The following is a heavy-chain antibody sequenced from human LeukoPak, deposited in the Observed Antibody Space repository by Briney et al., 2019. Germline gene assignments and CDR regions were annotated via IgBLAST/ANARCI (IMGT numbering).Heavy chain of an antibody. CDR2: IKQDGSEK. Sequence: PGGSLRLSCAASGFTFNTCAMTWVRQAPGKGLEWVANIKQDGSEKFYVDSVKGRFTISRDNAENSLYLQMNSLRAEDTAVYYCAGLWQVAATDFWGQGTLVTVSS. CDR1: GFTFNTCA. CDR3: AGLWQVAATDF. V-gene: IGHV3-7*01. J-gene: IGHJ4*02. D-gene: IGHD6-19*01.